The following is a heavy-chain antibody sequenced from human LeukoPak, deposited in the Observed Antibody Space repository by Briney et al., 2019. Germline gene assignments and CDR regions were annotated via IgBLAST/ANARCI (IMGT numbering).Heavy chain of an antibody. J-gene: IGHJ4*02. CDR2: ISSSSYI. D-gene: IGHD3-9*01. CDR3: ARDQYYDILTGYSN. V-gene: IGHV3-21*01. Sequence: GGSLRLSCAASGFTFSSYSMNWVRQAPGKGLEWVSSISSSSYIYYADSVKGRFTISRDNAKNSLYLQMNSLRAEDTAVYYCARDQYYDILTGYSNWGQGTLVTVSS. CDR1: GFTFSSYS.